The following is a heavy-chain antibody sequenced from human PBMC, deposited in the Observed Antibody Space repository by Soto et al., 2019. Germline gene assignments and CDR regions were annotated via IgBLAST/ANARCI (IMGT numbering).Heavy chain of an antibody. CDR3: ARGSRGSYYYGMDV. D-gene: IGHD1-26*01. CDR1: VGTFSSSS. V-gene: IGHV1-69*01. Sequence: QVQLVQSGAEVKKTGSSVKVSCKASVGTFSSSSISWVRQAPGQGLEWMGGIIPIFGTANYAQKFKGRVTITADEATSTAYMELSSLRSEDTDGYYCARGSRGSYYYGMDVWGQGTTVTVSS. CDR2: IIPIFGTA. J-gene: IGHJ6*02.